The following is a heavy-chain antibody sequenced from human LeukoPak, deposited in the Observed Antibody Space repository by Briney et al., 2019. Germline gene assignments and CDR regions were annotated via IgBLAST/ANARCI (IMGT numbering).Heavy chain of an antibody. V-gene: IGHV5-51*01. CDR3: ATSIGVYCSSTSCSFDC. D-gene: IGHD2-2*01. Sequence: GESLKISCKGSGYSFTSYWIGWVRQMPGKGLEWMGIIYPGDSDTRYSPSFQGQVTISADKSISTAYLQWSSLKASDTAMYYCATSIGVYCSSTSCSFDCWGQGALVTVSS. CDR1: GYSFTSYW. J-gene: IGHJ4*02. CDR2: IYPGDSDT.